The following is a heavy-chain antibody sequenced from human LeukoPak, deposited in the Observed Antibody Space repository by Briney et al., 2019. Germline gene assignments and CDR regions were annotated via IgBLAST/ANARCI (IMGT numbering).Heavy chain of an antibody. J-gene: IGHJ3*02. D-gene: IGHD1-26*01. CDR1: GGTFSSYA. Sequence: ASVKVSCKASGGTFSSYAISWVRQAPGQGLEWMGGIIPIFGTANYAQKFQGTVTITADESTSTAYMELSSLRSGDTAVYYCARGGSDNHDAFDIWGQGTMVTVSS. V-gene: IGHV1-69*13. CDR2: IIPIFGTA. CDR3: ARGGSDNHDAFDI.